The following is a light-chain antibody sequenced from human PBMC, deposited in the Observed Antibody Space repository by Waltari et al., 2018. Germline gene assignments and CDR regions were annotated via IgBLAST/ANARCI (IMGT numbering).Light chain of an antibody. V-gene: IGKV3-11*01. CDR3: QQRSTWPLFT. J-gene: IGKJ4*01. CDR2: DKS. Sequence: DIVLTQSPATPSLSPGERAPLSCRASQSVTWYLAWYQQRPGQAPRTLIYDKSTRATGIPATFSGSGSGTAFTLTISGLEPEDSAVYYCQQRSTWPLFTFGGGTKVEI. CDR1: QSVTWY.